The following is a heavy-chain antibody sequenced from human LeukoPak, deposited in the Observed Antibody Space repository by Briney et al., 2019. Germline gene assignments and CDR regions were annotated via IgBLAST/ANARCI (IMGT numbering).Heavy chain of an antibody. J-gene: IGHJ4*02. CDR3: ARADSVSMTLYY. D-gene: IGHD3/OR15-3a*01. V-gene: IGHV1-69*13. CDR1: GGTFSSYA. CDR2: IIPIFGTA. Sequence: SVKVSCKASGGTFSSYAISWVRQAPGQGLEWMGGIIPIFGTANYAQKFQGRVTITADESTSTAYMELSSLRSEDTAVNYCARADSVSMTLYYWGQGTLVTVSS.